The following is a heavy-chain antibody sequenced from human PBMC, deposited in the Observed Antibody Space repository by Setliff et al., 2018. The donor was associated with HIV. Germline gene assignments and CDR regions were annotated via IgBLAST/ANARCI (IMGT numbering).Heavy chain of an antibody. V-gene: IGHV4-34*01. D-gene: IGHD5-12*01. Sequence: SETLSLTCAVYGETFNDYFWTWIRQSPGKGLEWIGEVNHSGNINQNPSLKSGFTLSVDTSKNQFSLRLNSVTAADTAVYYCARGRGVIRATYYSYFYMDVWSRGTAVTVS. CDR2: VNHSGNI. J-gene: IGHJ6*03. CDR1: GETFNDYF. CDR3: ARGRGVIRATYYSYFYMDV.